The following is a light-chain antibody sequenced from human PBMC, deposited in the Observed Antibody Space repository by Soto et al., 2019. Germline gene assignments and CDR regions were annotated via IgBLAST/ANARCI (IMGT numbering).Light chain of an antibody. CDR1: QSIGKY. CDR3: QPPYNTPLT. J-gene: IGKJ4*01. V-gene: IGKV1-39*01. CDR2: AAS. Sequence: MPESTASLYASVGDRVTITCRASQSIGKYLSWFQQTPGNAPKLLIYAASGLQSGVPSRFSGSGSGTDFTLIMYSLQREAAATYYCQPPYNTPLTCCVGTDV.